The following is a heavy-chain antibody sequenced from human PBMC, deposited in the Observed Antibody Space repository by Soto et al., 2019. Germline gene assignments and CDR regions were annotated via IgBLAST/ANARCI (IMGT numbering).Heavy chain of an antibody. Sequence: GGSLRLSCAASGLTFSNFEMHWVRQAPGKGLEWVSYINTAGSTKYYAESVKGRFTISRDNARNSLFLQMNSLRAEDTAVYYCARAECSTPNCLTAYYSYGFNVWGQGTMVTVSS. CDR2: INTAGSTK. V-gene: IGHV3-48*03. CDR3: ARAECSTPNCLTAYYSYGFNV. CDR1: GLTFSNFE. D-gene: IGHD2-2*01. J-gene: IGHJ3*01.